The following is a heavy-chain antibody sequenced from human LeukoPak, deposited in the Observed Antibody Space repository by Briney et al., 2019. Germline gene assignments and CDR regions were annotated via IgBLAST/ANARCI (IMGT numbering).Heavy chain of an antibody. Sequence: SVKVSCKASGGTFSSYAISWVRQAPGQGLEWMGRIIPILGIANYAQKFQGRVTITADKSTSTAYMELSSLRSEDTAVYYCATDGSGSYFFVYWGQGTLVTVSS. J-gene: IGHJ4*02. CDR1: GGTFSSYA. CDR3: ATDGSGSYFFVY. CDR2: IIPILGIA. V-gene: IGHV1-69*04. D-gene: IGHD3-10*01.